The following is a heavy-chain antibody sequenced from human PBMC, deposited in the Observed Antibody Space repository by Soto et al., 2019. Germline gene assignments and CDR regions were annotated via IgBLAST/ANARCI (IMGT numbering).Heavy chain of an antibody. V-gene: IGHV4-59*08. Sequence: SETLSLTCTVSGGSISSYYWSWIRQPPGKGLEWIGYIYYSGSTNYNPSLKSRVTISVDTSKNQFSLKLSSVTAADTAGYYCARLILYYGSPWFDPWGQGTLVTVSS. CDR1: GGSISSYY. CDR3: ARLILYYGSPWFDP. J-gene: IGHJ5*02. D-gene: IGHD2-8*01. CDR2: IYYSGST.